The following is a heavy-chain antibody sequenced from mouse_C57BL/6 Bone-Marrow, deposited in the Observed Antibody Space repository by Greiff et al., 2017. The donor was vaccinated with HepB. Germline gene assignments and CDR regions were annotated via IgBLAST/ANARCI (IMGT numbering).Heavy chain of an antibody. CDR1: GFTFSSYG. CDR3: ARHGSSHFDV. Sequence: EVQLVESGGDLVKPGGSLKLSCAASGFTFSSYGMSWVRQTPDKRLEWVATISSGGSYTYYPDSVKGRFTISRDNAKNTLYLQMSSLKSEDTAMYYCARHGSSHFDVWGTGTTVTVSS. J-gene: IGHJ1*03. D-gene: IGHD1-1*01. CDR2: ISSGGSYT. V-gene: IGHV5-6*01.